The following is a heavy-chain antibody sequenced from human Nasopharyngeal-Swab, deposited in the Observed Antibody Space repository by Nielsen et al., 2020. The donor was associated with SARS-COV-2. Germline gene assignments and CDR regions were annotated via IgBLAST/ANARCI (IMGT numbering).Heavy chain of an antibody. V-gene: IGHV4-31*03. D-gene: IGHD6-13*01. Sequence: SETLSLTCTVSGGSISSGGYYWSWIRQHLGKGLEWIGYIYYSGSTYYNPSLKSRVTISVDTSKNQFSLKLSSVTAADTAVYYCARVKGIAAANYYYGMDVWGQGTTVTVSS. CDR2: IYYSGST. J-gene: IGHJ6*02. CDR1: GGSISSGGYY. CDR3: ARVKGIAAANYYYGMDV.